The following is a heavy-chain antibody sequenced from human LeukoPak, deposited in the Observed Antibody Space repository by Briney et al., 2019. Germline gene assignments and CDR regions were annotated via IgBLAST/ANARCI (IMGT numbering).Heavy chain of an antibody. V-gene: IGHV4-39*07. CDR3: VRVIDWSRWFDP. J-gene: IGHJ5*02. CDR1: GGSINNSSFY. D-gene: IGHD3-9*01. CDR2: IYYSGSI. Sequence: PSETLSLTCTVSGGSINNSSFYWGWIRQPPGKGLQWLGNIYYSGSIFDNPSLKSRVTMSVDTSKNQFSLKLSSVTAADTAVYYCVRVIDWSRWFDPWGQGTLVTVSS.